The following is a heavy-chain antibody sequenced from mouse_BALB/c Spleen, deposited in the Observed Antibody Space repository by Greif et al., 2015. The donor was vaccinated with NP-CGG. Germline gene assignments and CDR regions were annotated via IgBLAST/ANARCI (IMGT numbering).Heavy chain of an antibody. J-gene: IGHJ2*01. CDR1: GFTFSSYG. V-gene: IGHV5-6*01. CDR3: ARHGDYADY. CDR2: ISSGGSYT. D-gene: IGHD2-4*01. Sequence: EVQGVESGGDLVKPGGSLKLSCAASGFTFSSYGMSWVRQTPDKRLEWVATISSGGSYTYYPDSVKGRFTISRDNAKNTLYLQMSSLKSEDTAMYYCARHGDYADYWGQGTTLTVSS.